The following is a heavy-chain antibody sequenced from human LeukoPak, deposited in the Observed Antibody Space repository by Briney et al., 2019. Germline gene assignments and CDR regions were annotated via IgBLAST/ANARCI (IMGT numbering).Heavy chain of an antibody. V-gene: IGHV1-2*06. CDR3: ARDQRIAAAGTGVVYYYYYGMDV. CDR1: GYTFTGYY. D-gene: IGHD6-13*01. Sequence: ASVKVSCKASGYTFTGYYMHWVRQAPGQGLEWMGRINPNSGGTNYAQKFQGRVTMTRDTSNSTAYMELSRLRSDDTAVYYCARDQRIAAAGTGVVYYYYYGMDVWGQGTTVTVSS. J-gene: IGHJ6*02. CDR2: INPNSGGT.